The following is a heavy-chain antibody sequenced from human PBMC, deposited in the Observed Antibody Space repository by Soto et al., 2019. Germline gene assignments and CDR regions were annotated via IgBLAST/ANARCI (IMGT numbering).Heavy chain of an antibody. CDR3: AKDSTAARHGFDY. CDR2: ISWNSGSI. D-gene: IGHD6-6*01. V-gene: IGHV3-9*01. CDR1: GFTFDDYA. J-gene: IGHJ4*02. Sequence: GGSLRLSCAASGFTFDDYAMHWVRQAPGKGLEWVSGISWNSGSIGYADSVKGRFTISRDNAKNSLYLQMNSLRAEDTALYYCAKDSTAARHGFDYWGQGTLVTVSS.